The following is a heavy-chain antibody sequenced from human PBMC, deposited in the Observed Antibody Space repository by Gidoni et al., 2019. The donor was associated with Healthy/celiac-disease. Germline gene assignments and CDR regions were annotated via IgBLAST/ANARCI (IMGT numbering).Heavy chain of an antibody. D-gene: IGHD3-10*01. V-gene: IGHV3-30*02. J-gene: IGHJ4*02. Sequence: QVQLVESGGGVVQPGGSLRLSCAASGFTFSSYGMHWVRQAPGKGLEWVAFIRYDGSNKYYADSVKGRFTISRDNSKNTLYLQMNSLRAEDTAVYYCAKSPRGPYGSGSYGVYWGQGTLVTVAS. CDR1: GFTFSSYG. CDR3: AKSPRGPYGSGSYGVY. CDR2: IRYDGSNK.